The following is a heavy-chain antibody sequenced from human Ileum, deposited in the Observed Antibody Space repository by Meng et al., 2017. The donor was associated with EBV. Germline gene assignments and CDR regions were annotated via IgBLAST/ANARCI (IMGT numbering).Heavy chain of an antibody. D-gene: IGHD2-21*01. CDR1: GVTLCSYW. J-gene: IGHJ4*02. V-gene: IGHV3-74*01. CDR2: INPDGSVI. CDR3: AKDCFGDKDS. Sequence: VRGMGSGGGLVQRAVSFGLSCAACGVTLCSYWGHWVGQAPGKGVVWVSRINPDGSVINYADSVKGRFTISRDNAKNTVYLQMNNLRADDTAVYYCAKDCFGDKDSWGQGTLVTVSS.